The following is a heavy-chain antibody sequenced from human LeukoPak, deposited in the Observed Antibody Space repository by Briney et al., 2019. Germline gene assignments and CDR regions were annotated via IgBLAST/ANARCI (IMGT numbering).Heavy chain of an antibody. CDR1: GFSVSSHY. V-gene: IGHV3-53*01. CDR3: AREACSSTSCHDDY. Sequence: GGSLRLSCAASGFSVSSHYMSWVRQAPGKGLEWVSVLYSGGNTHYTDSVNGRFTISRDNSKNTLYLQMNSLRAEDTAVYYCAREACSSTSCHDDYWAQGTLVTVSS. J-gene: IGHJ4*02. CDR2: LYSGGNT. D-gene: IGHD2-2*01.